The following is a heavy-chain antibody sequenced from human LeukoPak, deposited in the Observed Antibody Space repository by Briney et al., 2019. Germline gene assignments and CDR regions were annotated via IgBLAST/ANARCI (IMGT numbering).Heavy chain of an antibody. CDR2: IYHSGST. CDR3: ARVIAVAGDLEYFQH. Sequence: SETLSLTCTVSGGSINSGDYYWSWIRQPPGKGLEWIGYIYHSGSTYYNPSLKNRVTVSVDTSKNQFSLKLSSVTAADTAVYYCARVIAVAGDLEYFQHWGQGTLVTVSS. CDR1: GGSINSGDYY. D-gene: IGHD6-13*01. J-gene: IGHJ1*01. V-gene: IGHV4-30-4*01.